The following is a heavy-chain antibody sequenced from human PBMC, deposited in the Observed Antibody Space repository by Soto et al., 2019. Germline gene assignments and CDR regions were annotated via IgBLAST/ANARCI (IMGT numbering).Heavy chain of an antibody. CDR2: IWYDGSNK. CDR1: GFTFSSYG. Sequence: GGSLRLSCAASGFTFSSYGMHWVRQAPGKXLEWVAVIWYDGSNKYYGDSVKDRFTISRDNSKNTLYLQMNSLMTEDTAIYYCDRDVYCSTTSCYSNFYFAYWGQGTLVTVSS. J-gene: IGHJ4*02. CDR3: DRDVYCSTTSCYSNFYFAY. V-gene: IGHV3-33*01. D-gene: IGHD2-2*01.